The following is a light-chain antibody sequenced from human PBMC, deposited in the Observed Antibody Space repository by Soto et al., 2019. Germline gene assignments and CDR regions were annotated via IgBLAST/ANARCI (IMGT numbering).Light chain of an antibody. V-gene: IGKV1-39*01. CDR3: QQSCSTPRT. Sequence: IQVTKSPSSLSASIGDRVTITCLTSQSISSYLNWYQQKPGKAPKLLIYAASSLQSGVPSRFSGSGSGTDFTLTISSLQPEDFATYYCQQSCSTPRTFGQGTKVDIK. CDR2: AAS. J-gene: IGKJ1*01. CDR1: QSISSY.